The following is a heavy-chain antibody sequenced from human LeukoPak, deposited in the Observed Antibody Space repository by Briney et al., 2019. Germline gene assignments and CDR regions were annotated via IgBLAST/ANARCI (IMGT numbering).Heavy chain of an antibody. CDR1: GLTFDDYA. CDR3: AKDNIVATINTHYGMDV. J-gene: IGHJ6*02. CDR2: ISWNSGSV. Sequence: PGGSLRLSCAASGLTFDDYAMYWVRQAPGKGLEWVSGISWNSGSVGYVDSVKGRFTISRDNAKNSLYLQMNSLRAEDTALYYCAKDNIVATINTHYGMDVWGQGTTVTVSS. D-gene: IGHD5-12*01. V-gene: IGHV3-9*01.